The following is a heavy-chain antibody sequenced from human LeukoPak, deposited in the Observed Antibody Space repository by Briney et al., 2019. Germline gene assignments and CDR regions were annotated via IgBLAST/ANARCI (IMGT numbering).Heavy chain of an antibody. CDR3: ARDREGYCSGGSCPANDAFDI. Sequence: SETLSLTCTVSGGSISSSSYYWGWIRQPPGKGLEWIGSIYYSGSTNYNPSLKSRATISVDTSKNQFSLKLSSVTAADTAVYYCARDREGYCSGGSCPANDAFDIWGQGTMVTVSS. CDR2: IYYSGST. D-gene: IGHD2-15*01. CDR1: GGSISSSSYY. J-gene: IGHJ3*02. V-gene: IGHV4-39*07.